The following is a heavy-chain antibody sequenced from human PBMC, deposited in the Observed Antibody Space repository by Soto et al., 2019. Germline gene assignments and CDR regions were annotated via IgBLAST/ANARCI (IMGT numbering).Heavy chain of an antibody. V-gene: IGHV3-30*18. CDR3: AKDGGPYSSGWYAGIDY. Sequence: GSLRLSCAASGFTFSSYGMHWVRQAPGKGLEWVAVISYDGSNKYYADSVKGRFTISRDNSKNTLYLQMNSLRAEDTAVYYCAKDGGPYSSGWYAGIDYWGQGTLVTVSS. CDR2: ISYDGSNK. CDR1: GFTFSSYG. D-gene: IGHD6-19*01. J-gene: IGHJ4*02.